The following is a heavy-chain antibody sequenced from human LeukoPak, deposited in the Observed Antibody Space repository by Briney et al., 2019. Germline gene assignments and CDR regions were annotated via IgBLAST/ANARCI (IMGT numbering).Heavy chain of an antibody. Sequence: AGGSLRLSCAASGFTFSSYSMNWVRQAPGKGLEWVSSISSSSSYIYYADSVKGRFTISRDNAKNSLYLQMNSLRAEDTAVYYCARVIAAAGSPDYWGQGTLVTVSS. CDR2: ISSSSSYI. CDR3: ARVIAAAGSPDY. D-gene: IGHD6-13*01. J-gene: IGHJ4*02. CDR1: GFTFSSYS. V-gene: IGHV3-21*01.